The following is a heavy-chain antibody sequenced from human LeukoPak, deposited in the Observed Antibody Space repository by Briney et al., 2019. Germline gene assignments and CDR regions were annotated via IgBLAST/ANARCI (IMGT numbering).Heavy chain of an antibody. CDR1: GFTFSSYS. V-gene: IGHV3-21*01. J-gene: IGHJ3*02. D-gene: IGHD3-10*01. CDR2: ISSSSTYI. CDR3: ARDRVYASGSRDAFGI. Sequence: GGSLRLSCAASGFTFSSYSMNWVRQAPGKGLEWVSSISSSSTYIYYADSVKGRFTISRDNTKNSVYLQMNSLRADDTAVYYCARDRVYASGSRDAFGIWGQGTMVAVSS.